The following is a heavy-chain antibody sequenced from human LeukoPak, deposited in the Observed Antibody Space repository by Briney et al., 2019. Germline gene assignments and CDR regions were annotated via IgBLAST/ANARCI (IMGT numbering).Heavy chain of an antibody. V-gene: IGHV3-21*01. D-gene: IGHD3-10*01. CDR1: GFTFSSYS. Sequence: GGSLRLSCAASGFTFSSYSMNWVRQAPGTGREGASSISSSSSYIYYADSVTGRFTISRDNAKNSLYLQMNSLRAEDTAVYYCARAGYYGSAGMDVWGQGTTVTVSS. J-gene: IGHJ6*02. CDR2: ISSSSSYI. CDR3: ARAGYYGSAGMDV.